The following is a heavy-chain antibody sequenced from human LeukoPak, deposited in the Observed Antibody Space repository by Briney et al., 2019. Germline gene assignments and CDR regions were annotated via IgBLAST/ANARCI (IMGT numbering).Heavy chain of an antibody. CDR1: GGSISSYY. J-gene: IGHJ4*02. CDR2: IYTSGST. D-gene: IGHD6-19*01. V-gene: IGHV4-4*07. Sequence: SETLSLTCTVSGGSISSYYWSWIRQPAGKGLEWIGRIYTSGSTNYNPSLKSRVTMSVDTSKNQFSLKLSSVTAADTAVYYCAREPGIAVAGSLYYFDYWGQGTLVTVSS. CDR3: AREPGIAVAGSLYYFDY.